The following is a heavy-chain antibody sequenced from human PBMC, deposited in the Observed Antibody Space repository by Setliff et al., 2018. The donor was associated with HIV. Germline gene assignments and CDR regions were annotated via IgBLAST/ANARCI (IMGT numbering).Heavy chain of an antibody. CDR1: GFTFGDYA. V-gene: IGHV3-49*04. CDR3: AKCNNPGYSSSWYNYYGMDV. D-gene: IGHD6-13*01. Sequence: SLRLSCTASGFTFGDYAMSWVRQAPGKGLEWVGFIRSKTYAGTTEYAASVVGRFTISRDDSKSIAYLQMNSLKTEDTAVYYCAKCNNPGYSSSWYNYYGMDVWGQGTTVTVSS. J-gene: IGHJ6*02. CDR2: IRSKTYAGTT.